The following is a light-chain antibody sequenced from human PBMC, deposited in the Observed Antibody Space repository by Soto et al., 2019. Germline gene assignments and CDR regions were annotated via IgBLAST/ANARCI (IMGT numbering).Light chain of an antibody. CDR2: KAS. CDR1: QSISSW. CDR3: QQYHSYPYT. Sequence: DIQMTQSPSTLSASVGDRVTITCRASQSISSWLAWYQQKPGKAPKLLIYKASSLESGVPSRFSGSGSGTEFTLTIRSLQPDDFATYYCQQYHSYPYTFGQGTKLEIK. V-gene: IGKV1-5*03. J-gene: IGKJ2*01.